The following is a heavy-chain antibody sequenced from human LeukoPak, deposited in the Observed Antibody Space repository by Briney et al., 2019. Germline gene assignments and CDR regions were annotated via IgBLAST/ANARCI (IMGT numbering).Heavy chain of an antibody. J-gene: IGHJ4*02. Sequence: GGSLRLSCAASGFTFGSYAMYWVRQAPGKGLEWVSLISGDGGSTYYADSVKGRFTISRDNSKNSLYLQMNSLRTEDTALYYCAKPRSRHLFDYWGQGTLVTVSS. D-gene: IGHD6-13*01. CDR2: ISGDGGST. CDR1: GFTFGSYA. V-gene: IGHV3-43*02. CDR3: AKPRSRHLFDY.